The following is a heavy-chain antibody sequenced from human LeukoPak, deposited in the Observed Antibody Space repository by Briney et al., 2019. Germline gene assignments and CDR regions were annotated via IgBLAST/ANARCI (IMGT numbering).Heavy chain of an antibody. CDR1: RFTFSSYA. Sequence: GGSLRLSCAASRFTFSSYAMSWVRQAPGKGLEWVSGVSGNGAGTYYADSVKGRFTISRDHAKIMLYLQMNSRRGEDMAVYYCAKTPWYSSGWSSDYWGQGTLVTVSS. V-gene: IGHV3-23*01. CDR3: AKTPWYSSGWSSDY. D-gene: IGHD6-13*01. CDR2: VSGNGAGT. J-gene: IGHJ4*02.